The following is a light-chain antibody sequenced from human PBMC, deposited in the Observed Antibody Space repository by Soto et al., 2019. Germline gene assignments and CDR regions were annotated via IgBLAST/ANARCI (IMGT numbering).Light chain of an antibody. V-gene: IGLV2-11*01. CDR3: CSYAGSYTFVV. J-gene: IGLJ2*01. Sequence: QSALTQPRSVSGSPGQSVTISCTGTSSEVGDYKYVSWYQQFTGKAPKLMIYEVSKRPSGVPDRLSGSKSGNTASLTISGLQADDEAEYYCCSYAGSYTFVVFGGGTKLTVL. CDR1: SSEVGDYKY. CDR2: EVS.